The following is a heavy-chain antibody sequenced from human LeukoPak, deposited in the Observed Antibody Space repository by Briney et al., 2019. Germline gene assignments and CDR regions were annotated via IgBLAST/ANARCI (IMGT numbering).Heavy chain of an antibody. J-gene: IGHJ5*02. Sequence: SETLSLTCAVYGGSFSGYYWSWIRQPPGKGREWIGEINHSGSTNYNPSLKCRVTISVDTSKNQFSLKLSSVTAADTAVYYGARVGYYYGSGSYYKFWFDPWGQGTLVTVSS. CDR1: GGSFSGYY. CDR3: ARVGYYYGSGSYYKFWFDP. V-gene: IGHV4-34*01. CDR2: INHSGST. D-gene: IGHD3-10*01.